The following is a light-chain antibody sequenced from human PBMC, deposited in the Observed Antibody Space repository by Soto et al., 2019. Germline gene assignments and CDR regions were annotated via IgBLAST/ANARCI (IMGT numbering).Light chain of an antibody. Sequence: DIQMTQSPSTLSGSVGDRVTITCRASQTISSWLAWYQQKPGKAPKLLIYKASTLKSEVPSRFSGSGSGTEFTLTISSLQPDDFATYYCQHYNSYSEAVGQVTKVDSK. CDR1: QTISSW. J-gene: IGKJ1*01. V-gene: IGKV1-5*03. CDR3: QHYNSYSEA. CDR2: KAS.